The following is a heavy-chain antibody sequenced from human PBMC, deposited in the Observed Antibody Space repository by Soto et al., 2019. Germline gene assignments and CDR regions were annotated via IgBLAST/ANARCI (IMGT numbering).Heavy chain of an antibody. CDR1: GGSITNFY. V-gene: IGHV4-59*01. J-gene: IGHJ4*02. CDR3: AREGPTVVTQYFDY. D-gene: IGHD4-4*01. CDR2: IYYSGST. Sequence: SETLSLTCTVSGGSITNFYWSWIRQPPGKGLEWIGYIYYSGSTNYNPALKSRVTISVDTSKNQFSLKLSSVTAADTAVYYCAREGPTVVTQYFDYWGQGTLVTVSS.